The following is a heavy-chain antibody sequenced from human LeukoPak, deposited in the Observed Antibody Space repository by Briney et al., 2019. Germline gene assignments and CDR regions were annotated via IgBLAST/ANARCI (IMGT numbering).Heavy chain of an antibody. V-gene: IGHV7-4-1*02. Sequence: ASVKASCKASGYTFTSYAMNWVRQAPGQGLEWMGWINTNTGNPTYAQGFTGRFVFSLDTSVSTAYLQISSLKAEDTAVYYCARDTATAMVPMDVWGKGTTVTVSS. J-gene: IGHJ6*03. CDR1: GYTFTSYA. D-gene: IGHD5-18*01. CDR2: INTNTGNP. CDR3: ARDTATAMVPMDV.